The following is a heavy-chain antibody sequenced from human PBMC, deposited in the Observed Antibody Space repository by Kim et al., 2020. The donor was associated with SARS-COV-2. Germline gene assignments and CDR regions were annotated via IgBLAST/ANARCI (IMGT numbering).Heavy chain of an antibody. CDR1: GLTFSSYA. CDR2: ISYDGSNK. Sequence: GGSLRLSCAASGLTFSSYAMHWVRQAPGKGLEWVAVISYDGSNKYYADSVKGRFTISRDNSKNTLYLQMNSLRAEDTAVYYCARGKSGYYYGMDVWGQGTTVTVSS. D-gene: IGHD3-10*01. J-gene: IGHJ6*02. CDR3: ARGKSGYYYGMDV. V-gene: IGHV3-30*04.